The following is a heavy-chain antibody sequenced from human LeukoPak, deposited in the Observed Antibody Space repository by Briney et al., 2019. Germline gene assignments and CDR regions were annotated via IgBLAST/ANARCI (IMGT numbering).Heavy chain of an antibody. CDR2: IFHTGST. CDR1: GDSISSGNY. J-gene: IGHJ4*02. V-gene: IGHV4-38-2*02. D-gene: IGHD1-26*01. Sequence: SETLSLTCTVSGDSISSGNYWGWIRQPPGKGLEWIGSIFHTGSTYFNLSLKSRVTISVDTSKNQFSLKLSSVTAADTAVYYCASRRVGATYFDYWGQGTLVTVSS. CDR3: ASRRVGATYFDY.